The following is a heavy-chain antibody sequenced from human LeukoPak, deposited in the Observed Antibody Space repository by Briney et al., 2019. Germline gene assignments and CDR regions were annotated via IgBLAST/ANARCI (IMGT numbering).Heavy chain of an antibody. CDR1: GFIVSSNY. D-gene: IGHD4-11*01. Sequence: GGSLRLSCAASGFIVSSNYMRWVRQAPGKGLEWVSVTYSGGYTYYSDSVKGRFTISRDNSKNTLYLEMNSLRAEDTAVYYCGRAPTGHFYMDVWGKGTTVTVSS. V-gene: IGHV3-53*01. CDR3: GRAPTGHFYMDV. CDR2: TYSGGYT. J-gene: IGHJ6*03.